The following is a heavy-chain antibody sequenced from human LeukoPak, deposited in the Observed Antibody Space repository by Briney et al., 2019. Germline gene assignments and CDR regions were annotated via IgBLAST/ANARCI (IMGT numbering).Heavy chain of an antibody. J-gene: IGHJ6*03. D-gene: IGHD7-27*01. CDR2: IYSGGST. CDR1: GFTVSSNY. Sequence: GGSLRLSCAASGFTVSSNYMSWVRQAPGKGLEWVSVIYSGGSTYYADSVKGRFTISRDNSKNTLYLQMNSLRAEDTAMYYCASGPLGYYYYMDVWGKGTTVTVSS. CDR3: ASGPLGYYYYMDV. V-gene: IGHV3-53*01.